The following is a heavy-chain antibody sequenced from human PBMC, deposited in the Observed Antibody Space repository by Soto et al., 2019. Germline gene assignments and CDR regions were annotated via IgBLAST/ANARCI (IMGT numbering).Heavy chain of an antibody. CDR1: GFTLSRYS. V-gene: IGHV3-48*01. CDR2: ISRSSSTI. J-gene: IGHJ4*02. CDR3: ASDLARGIPDY. Sequence: EVPLVESGGGLVQPGGSLRLSCVASGFTLSRYSMNWVRQAPGKGLEWVSYISRSSSTIYYADSVKGRFTISRDNAENSLYLQMNSLRAEDTAVYYCASDLARGIPDYWAQGTRVTVSS. D-gene: IGHD6-13*01.